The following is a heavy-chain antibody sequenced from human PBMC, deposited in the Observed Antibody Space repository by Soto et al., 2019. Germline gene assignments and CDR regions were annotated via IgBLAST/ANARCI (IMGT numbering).Heavy chain of an antibody. CDR3: AHRVLRTVFGLVTTTAIYFDF. CDR2: IYWDDDK. J-gene: IGHJ4*02. D-gene: IGHD3-3*01. V-gene: IGHV2-5*02. Sequence: QITLNESGTTVVRPTETLTLTCRFSGFSLTTSGVGVGWIRQSPGKAPEWLALIYWDDDKRYSASLKSRLTLTKDTSKNQVVLTVSDLDPTDTATYYCAHRVLRTVFGLVTTTAIYFDFWGQGTPVAVSS. CDR1: GFSLTTSGVG.